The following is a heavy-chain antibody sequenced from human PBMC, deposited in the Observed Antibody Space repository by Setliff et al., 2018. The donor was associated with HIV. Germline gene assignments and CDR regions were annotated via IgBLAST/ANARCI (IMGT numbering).Heavy chain of an antibody. D-gene: IGHD3-10*01. Sequence: LRLSCAASGFTFSNNGMHWVRQAPGKGLEWVALIWYDGSNKDYADSVKGRFTISRDNSKNTLHLQMNSLRDEDTAVYYCAKDEGSGSFPNFDYWGQGTQVTVSP. V-gene: IGHV3-33*06. J-gene: IGHJ4*02. CDR1: GFTFSNNG. CDR2: IWYDGSNK. CDR3: AKDEGSGSFPNFDY.